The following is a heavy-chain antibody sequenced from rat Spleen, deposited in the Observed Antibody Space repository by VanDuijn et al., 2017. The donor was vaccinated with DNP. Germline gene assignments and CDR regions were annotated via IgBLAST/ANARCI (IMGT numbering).Heavy chain of an antibody. CDR1: GLSLTSNS. CDR2: IWSGGST. Sequence: QVQLKESGPGLVQPSQTLSLTCSVSGLSLTSNSVSWIRQPPGKGLEWVGAIWSGGSTDYNSALKSRLSISRDTSKSQVFLKMNRLQTEDTAIYFCTRVLYDGYYQDYAMDAWGQGTSVTVSS. V-gene: IGHV2-47*01. CDR3: TRVLYDGYYQDYAMDA. J-gene: IGHJ4*01. D-gene: IGHD1-12*03.